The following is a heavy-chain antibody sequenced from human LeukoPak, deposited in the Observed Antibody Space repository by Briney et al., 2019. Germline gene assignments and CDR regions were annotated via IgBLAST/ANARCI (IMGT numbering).Heavy chain of an antibody. CDR2: ISSSGSTI. CDR3: ARGRSSSGY. J-gene: IGHJ4*02. CDR1: GFTFSSYE. V-gene: IGHV3-48*03. Sequence: GGSLRLSCAASGFTFSSYEMNWVRQAPGKGLEWVSHISSSGSTIYYTDSVKGRFTISRDNAKNSLYLQMNSLRAEDTAVYYCARGRSSSGYWGQGTLVTVSS. D-gene: IGHD6-13*01.